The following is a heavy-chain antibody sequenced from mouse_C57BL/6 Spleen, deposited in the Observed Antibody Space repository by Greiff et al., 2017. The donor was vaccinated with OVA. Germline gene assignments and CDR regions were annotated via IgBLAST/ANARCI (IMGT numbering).Heavy chain of an antibody. CDR1: GYSFTGYY. V-gene: IGHV1-42*01. J-gene: IGHJ4*01. D-gene: IGHD1-3*01. CDR2: INPSTGGT. CDR3: ARMELLKAMDY. Sequence: VQLKESGPELVKPGASVKISCKASGYSFTGYYMNWVKQSPEKSLEWIGEINPSTGGTTYNQKFKAKATLTVDKSSSTAYMQLKSLTSEDSAVAYWARMELLKAMDYWGQGTSVTVSS.